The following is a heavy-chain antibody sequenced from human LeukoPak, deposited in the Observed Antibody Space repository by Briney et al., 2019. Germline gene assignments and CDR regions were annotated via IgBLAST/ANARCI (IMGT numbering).Heavy chain of an antibody. J-gene: IGHJ3*02. Sequence: SETLSLTCDVSGPSVNSDQYWGWMRHSPGAGLEWIGSVHQTGSPYYNPSLGSRVSLSIDSTKNSFSLRLTPVTAADTAVYYCAMLRLGELSLLANAYDIWGQGTMVIVSS. D-gene: IGHD3-16*02. V-gene: IGHV4-38-2*01. CDR3: AMLRLGELSLLANAYDI. CDR1: GPSVNSDQY. CDR2: VHQTGSP.